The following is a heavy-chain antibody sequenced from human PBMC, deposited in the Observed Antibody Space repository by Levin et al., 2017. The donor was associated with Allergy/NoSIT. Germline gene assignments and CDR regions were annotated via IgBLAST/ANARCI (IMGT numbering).Heavy chain of an antibody. CDR3: ARHEELWLSHDY. CDR2: IYYSGST. CDR1: GGSISSSSYY. D-gene: IGHD5-18*01. Sequence: SETLSLTCTVSGGSISSSSYYWGWIRQPPGKGLEWIGSIYYSGSTYYNPSLKSRVTISVDTSKNQFSLKLSSVTAADTAVYYCARHEELWLSHDYWGQGTLVTVSS. V-gene: IGHV4-39*01. J-gene: IGHJ4*02.